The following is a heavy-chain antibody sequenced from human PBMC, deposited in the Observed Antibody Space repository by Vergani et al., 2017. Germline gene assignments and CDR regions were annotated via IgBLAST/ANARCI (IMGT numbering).Heavy chain of an antibody. CDR3: ARAGGVPYYYYYYMDV. CDR1: GYTFTSYY. CDR2: MNPNSGNT. V-gene: IGHV1-8*02. J-gene: IGHJ6*03. D-gene: IGHD4-23*01. Sequence: QVQLVQSGAEVKKPGASVKVSCKASGYTFTSYYMHWVRQATGQGLEWMGWMNPNSGNTGYAQKFQGRVTMTRNTSISTAYMELSSLRSEDTAVYYCARAGGVPYYYYYYMDVWGKGSTVTVSS.